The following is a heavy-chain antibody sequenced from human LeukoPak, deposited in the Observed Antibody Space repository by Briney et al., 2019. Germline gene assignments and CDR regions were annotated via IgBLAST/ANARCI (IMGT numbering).Heavy chain of an antibody. D-gene: IGHD1-7*01. J-gene: IGHJ4*02. CDR3: ARGEGTGTTDFDY. V-gene: IGHV1-2*02. CDR1: GYTFTGYY. Sequence: ASVKVSCKASGYTFTGYYMHWVRQAPGQGLEWMGWINPNSGGTNYAQKFQGRVTMTRDTSISTAYMELSRLRFGDTAVYYCARGEGTGTTDFDYWGQGTLVTVSS. CDR2: INPNSGGT.